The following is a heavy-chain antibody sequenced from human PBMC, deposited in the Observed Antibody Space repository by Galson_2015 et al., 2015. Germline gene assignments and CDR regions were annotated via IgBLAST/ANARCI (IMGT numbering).Heavy chain of an antibody. CDR2: IYHSGST. CDR3: ARGVVYGSGSEIFDF. V-gene: IGHV4-30-2*01. Sequence: TLSLTCTVSGGSISSGAYSWSWLRQPPGKALEWIGYIYHSGSTYYNPSLRSRVALSVDRTKNQFSLRLGSVTAADTAVYFCARGVVYGSGSEIFDFWGQGTLVTVSS. CDR1: GGSISSGAYS. J-gene: IGHJ4*02. D-gene: IGHD3-10*01.